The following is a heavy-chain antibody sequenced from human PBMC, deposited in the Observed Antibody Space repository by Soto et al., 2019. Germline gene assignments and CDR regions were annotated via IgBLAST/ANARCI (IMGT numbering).Heavy chain of an antibody. CDR3: ARARVVPAAIGRCDAFDI. J-gene: IGHJ3*02. CDR1: GFTFSSYA. D-gene: IGHD2-2*01. V-gene: IGHV3-30*04. CDR2: ISYDGRNK. Sequence: PVGSLRLSCAASGFTFSSYAMHSVRQAPVKGLEWVAVISYDGRNKYYADSVKGRFTISRDNSKTTLYLQMNSLRAEDTAVYYCARARVVPAAIGRCDAFDIWGQGTMVTVSS.